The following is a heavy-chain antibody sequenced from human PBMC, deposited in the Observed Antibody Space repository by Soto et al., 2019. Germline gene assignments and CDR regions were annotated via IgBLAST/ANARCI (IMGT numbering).Heavy chain of an antibody. D-gene: IGHD3-22*01. Sequence: QVQLQESGPGVVRSSQTLSLTCTVSGNPISVDDHYWNWIRQSPGRGLEWIGYISYSGGTYYNPSLKSRVTLSIDTPRNQFSLELRSVTAADTAVYYCGRDKGYYDSGYWSTPGPFEYWGQGSLGSVSS. CDR1: GNPISVDDHY. V-gene: IGHV4-30-4*01. CDR2: ISYSGGT. CDR3: GRDKGYYDSGYWSTPGPFEY. J-gene: IGHJ4*02.